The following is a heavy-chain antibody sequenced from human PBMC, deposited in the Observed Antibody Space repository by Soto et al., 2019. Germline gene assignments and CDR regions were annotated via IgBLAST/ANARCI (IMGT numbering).Heavy chain of an antibody. CDR1: GFTVSSNY. V-gene: IGHV3-53*01. J-gene: IGHJ3*02. Sequence: QSGGSLRLSCAASGFTVSSNYMSWVRQAPGKGLGWVSVIYSGGSTYYADSVKGRFTISRDNSKNTLYLQMNSLRAEDTAVYYCARAGDCGGDCYSWWRARGAFDIWGQGTMVTVSS. CDR3: ARAGDCGGDCYSWWRARGAFDI. CDR2: IYSGGST. D-gene: IGHD2-21*02.